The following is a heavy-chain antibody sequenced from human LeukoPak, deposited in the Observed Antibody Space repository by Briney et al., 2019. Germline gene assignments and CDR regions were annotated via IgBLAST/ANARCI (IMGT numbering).Heavy chain of an antibody. CDR2: ISGSGGST. CDR3: ARAFHPPDFAFGRAPYYFDL. J-gene: IGHJ4*01. CDR1: GFTFSSYA. V-gene: IGHV3-23*01. D-gene: IGHD3-16*01. Sequence: GGSLRLSCAASGFTFSSYAMSWVRQAPGKGLEWVSVISGSGGSTYYADSVKGRFTISRDNSRNTVYLQMNSLRAEDTAVYYCARAFHPPDFAFGRAPYYFDLWGQGTLVTVSS.